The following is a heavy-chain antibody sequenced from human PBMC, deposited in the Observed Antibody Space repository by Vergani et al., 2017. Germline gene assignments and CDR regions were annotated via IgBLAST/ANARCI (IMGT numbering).Heavy chain of an antibody. Sequence: QVQLQESGPGLAKPSETLSLMCNVSVYSISTGYQWGWIRQPPGQGLEWIGNIYHTGTTYYNPSLKSRITISVDTSKNQFSLKLTSVSAADTARYYCVRRMAVAVAGSFDLWGQGTLVTVSS. J-gene: IGHJ4*02. CDR3: VRRMAVAVAGSFDL. CDR2: IYHTGTT. V-gene: IGHV4-38-2*02. D-gene: IGHD6-19*01. CDR1: VYSISTGYQ.